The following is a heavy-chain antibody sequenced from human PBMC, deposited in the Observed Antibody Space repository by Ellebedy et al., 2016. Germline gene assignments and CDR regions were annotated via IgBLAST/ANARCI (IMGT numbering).Heavy chain of an antibody. J-gene: IGHJ4*02. D-gene: IGHD3-22*01. V-gene: IGHV4-34*01. Sequence: SETLSLXXAVYGGSFSGYYWSWIRQPPGKGLEWIGEINHSGSTNYNPSLKSRVTISVDTSKNQFSLKLSSVTAADTAVYYCASSYYYDSSGYYYGYWGQGTLVTVSS. CDR3: ASSYYYDSSGYYYGY. CDR2: INHSGST. CDR1: GGSFSGYY.